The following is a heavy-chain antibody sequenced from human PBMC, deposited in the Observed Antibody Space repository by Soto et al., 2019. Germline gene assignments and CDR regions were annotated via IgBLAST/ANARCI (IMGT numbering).Heavy chain of an antibody. J-gene: IGHJ4*02. D-gene: IGHD6-19*01. CDR1: GFTFSSYA. V-gene: IGHV3-30-3*01. CDR3: AKDREWLGPYGF. CDR2: ISYDGSNK. Sequence: EGSLILSCAASGFTFSSYAMHWVRQAPGKGLEWVAVISYDGSNKYYADSVKGRFTISRDNSKNTLYLQMNSLRAEDTAVYYCAKDREWLGPYGFWGQGTLVTVSS.